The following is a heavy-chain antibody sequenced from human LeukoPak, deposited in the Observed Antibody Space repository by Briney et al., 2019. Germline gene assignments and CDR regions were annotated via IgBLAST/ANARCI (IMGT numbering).Heavy chain of an antibody. D-gene: IGHD2-2*01. J-gene: IGHJ5*02. CDR2: INSDGSST. Sequence: GGSLRLSCAASGFTFSSYWMHWVREAPGKGRVGVSRINSDGSSTSHADSVKGRFTISRDNAKNTLYLQMNSLRAEDTAVYYCAREGGYCSSTSCWKWFDPWGQGTLVTVSS. CDR3: AREGGYCSSTSCWKWFDP. CDR1: GFTFSSYW. V-gene: IGHV3-74*01.